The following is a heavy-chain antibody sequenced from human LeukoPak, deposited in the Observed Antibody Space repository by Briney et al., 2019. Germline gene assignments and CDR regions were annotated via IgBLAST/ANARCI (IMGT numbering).Heavy chain of an antibody. V-gene: IGHV3-23*01. CDR3: AKGGGFGDYGSYYFDY. CDR1: GFTFRTHS. J-gene: IGHJ4*02. CDR2: IIGRDHTI. D-gene: IGHD4-17*01. Sequence: GGSLRLSCAAFGFTFRTHSMNWVRQSPGKGLEWVSTIIGRDHTIYYADSVKGRFTISRDNSKNTLYLQMNSLRAEDTAVYYCAKGGGFGDYGSYYFDYWGQGTLVTVSS.